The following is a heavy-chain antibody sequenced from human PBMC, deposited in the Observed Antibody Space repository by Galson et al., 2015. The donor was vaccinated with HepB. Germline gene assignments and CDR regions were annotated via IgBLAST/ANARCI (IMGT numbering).Heavy chain of an antibody. V-gene: IGHV3-11*03. CDR2: ISTSSSYT. J-gene: IGHJ4*02. Sequence: SLRLSCAASGFTFSDYYMSWIRQAPGKGLEWVSYISTSSSYTNYGDSVKGRFTISRDNAKNSLYLQMNSLRAEDTAVYYCARHYFSAWPDTPLDYWGQGTLVTVSS. D-gene: IGHD6-19*01. CDR3: ARHYFSAWPDTPLDY. CDR1: GFTFSDYY.